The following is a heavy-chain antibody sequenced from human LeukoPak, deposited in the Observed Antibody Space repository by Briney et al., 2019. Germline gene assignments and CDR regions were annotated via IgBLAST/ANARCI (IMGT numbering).Heavy chain of an antibody. CDR1: GGTFSSYA. CDR3: ARLGSMVTESVVTAAEVPI. Sequence: SVKVSCKASGGTFSSYAISWVRQAPGQGLEWMGGIIPIFGTANYAQKFQGRVTITTDESTSTAYMELSRLRSEDTAVYYCARLGSMVTESVVTAAEVPIWGQGTMVTVSS. V-gene: IGHV1-69*05. D-gene: IGHD2-21*02. CDR2: IIPIFGTA. J-gene: IGHJ3*02.